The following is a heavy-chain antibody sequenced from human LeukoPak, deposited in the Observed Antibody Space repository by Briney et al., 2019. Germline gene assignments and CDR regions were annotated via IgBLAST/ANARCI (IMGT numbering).Heavy chain of an antibody. Sequence: GGSLRLSCAASGFTVSSNYMSWVRQAPGKGLEWVSVIYSGGSTYYADSVKGRFTISRDNSKNTLYLQMNSLRAEDTAVYYCARENYYDSSGYSGAFDIWGQGTMVTVSS. V-gene: IGHV3-53*01. CDR2: IYSGGST. J-gene: IGHJ3*02. CDR3: ARENYYDSSGYSGAFDI. D-gene: IGHD3-22*01. CDR1: GFTVSSNY.